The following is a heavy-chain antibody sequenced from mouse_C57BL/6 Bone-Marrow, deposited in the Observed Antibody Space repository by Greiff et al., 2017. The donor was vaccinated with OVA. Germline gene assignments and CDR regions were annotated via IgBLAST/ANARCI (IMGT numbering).Heavy chain of an antibody. J-gene: IGHJ1*03. CDR2: IHPNSGST. CDR1: GYTFTSYW. Sequence: VQLQQPGAELVKPGASVKLSCKASGYTFTSYWMHWVKPRPGQGLEWIGMIHPNSGSTNYNEKFKSKATLTVDKSSSTAYMQLSSLTSEDSAVYYCARLLRYLLKYFDVWGTGTTVTVSS. V-gene: IGHV1-64*01. CDR3: ARLLRYLLKYFDV. D-gene: IGHD1-1*01.